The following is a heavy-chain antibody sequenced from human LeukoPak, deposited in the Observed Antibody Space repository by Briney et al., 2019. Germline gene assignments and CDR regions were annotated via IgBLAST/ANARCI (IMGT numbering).Heavy chain of an antibody. CDR2: IYYSGST. Sequence: SETLSLTCTVSGGSISSYYWSWIRQPPGKGLEWIGYIYYSGSTNYNPSLKSRVTISVDTSKNQFSLTLSSVTAADTAVYYCARERSINYYDSSGYPSDAFDIWGQGTMVTVSS. D-gene: IGHD3-22*01. CDR3: ARERSINYYDSSGYPSDAFDI. CDR1: GGSISSYY. V-gene: IGHV4-59*01. J-gene: IGHJ3*02.